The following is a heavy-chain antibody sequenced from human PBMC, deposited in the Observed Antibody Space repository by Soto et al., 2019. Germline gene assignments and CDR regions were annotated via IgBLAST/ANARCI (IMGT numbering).Heavy chain of an antibody. D-gene: IGHD3-10*01. V-gene: IGHV2-70*11. Sequence: GPTLVNPTQTLTLSCSVAGCSLSTVGMYVGWIRQPPGKALEWLARIDWDDDKYYSTSLKTRLTISKDTSKKQVVLTMTNMDPVDTATYYCALLLRLWVLDYWGKGTLVPVSS. CDR1: GCSLSTVGMY. J-gene: IGHJ4*02. CDR3: ALLLRLWVLDY. CDR2: IDWDDDK.